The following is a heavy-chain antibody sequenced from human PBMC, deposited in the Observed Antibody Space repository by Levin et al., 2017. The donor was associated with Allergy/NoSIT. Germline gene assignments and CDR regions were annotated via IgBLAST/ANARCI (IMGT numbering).Heavy chain of an antibody. Sequence: GGSLRLSCKASGYTFTSYGISWVRQAPGQGLEWMGWISAYNGNTNYAQKLQGRVTMTTDTSTSTAYMELRSLRSDDTAVYYCARDLSAAAAPGGLDYWGQGTLVTVSS. CDR1: GYTFTSYG. CDR3: ARDLSAAAAPGGLDY. CDR2: ISAYNGNT. V-gene: IGHV1-18*01. J-gene: IGHJ4*02. D-gene: IGHD6-13*01.